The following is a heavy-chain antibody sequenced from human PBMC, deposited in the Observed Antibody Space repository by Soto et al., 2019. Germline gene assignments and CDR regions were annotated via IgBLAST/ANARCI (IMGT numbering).Heavy chain of an antibody. CDR1: GFTFSSYG. V-gene: IGHV3-30*18. Sequence: PGGSLRLSCVGSGFTFSSYGMHWVRQAPGKGLECVAVISDTGSSHYYAASVEGRFTISRENSKNTLSLHMDRLRVEDTAVYYCAKDRGGDCPGNSWYFGADYWGQGTPVTVSS. CDR2: ISDTGSSH. CDR3: AKDRGGDCPGNSWYFGADY. J-gene: IGHJ4*02. D-gene: IGHD6-13*01.